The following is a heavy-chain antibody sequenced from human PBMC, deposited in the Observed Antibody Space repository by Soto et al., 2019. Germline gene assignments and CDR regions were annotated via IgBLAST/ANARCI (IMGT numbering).Heavy chain of an antibody. V-gene: IGHV3-74*01. CDR3: ARPSDYGDYYYDY. CDR1: GFTFSSYW. D-gene: IGHD4-17*01. J-gene: IGHJ4*02. CDR2: INSDGSST. Sequence: GGSLRLSCAASGFTFSSYWMHWVRQAPGKGLVWVSHINSDGSSTSYADSVKGRFTISRDNAKNTLYLQMNSLRAEDTAVYYCARPSDYGDYYYDYWGQGTLVTVSS.